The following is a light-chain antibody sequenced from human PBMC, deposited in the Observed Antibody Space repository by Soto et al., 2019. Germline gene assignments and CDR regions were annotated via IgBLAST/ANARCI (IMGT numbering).Light chain of an antibody. J-gene: IGLJ1*01. CDR2: RDS. Sequence: SYELTQPLSVSVALGQTARITSGGNNIGSKNVHWYQQKPGQAPVLVMYRDSNRPSGIPERFSGSNSGNTATLTISRAQAGDEADYYCQVWDSSTSSYVFGTGTKLTVL. V-gene: IGLV3-9*01. CDR1: NIGSKN. CDR3: QVWDSSTSSYV.